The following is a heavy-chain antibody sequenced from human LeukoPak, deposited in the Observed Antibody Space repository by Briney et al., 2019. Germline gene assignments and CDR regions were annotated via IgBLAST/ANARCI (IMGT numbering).Heavy chain of an antibody. Sequence: VASVKVSCKASGGTFSSYAISWVRQAPGQGLEWMGGIIPIFGTANYAQKFQGRVTITADESTSTAYMELSSLRSEDTAVYYCASTDYGGNIDYWGQGTLVTVSS. CDR1: GGTFSSYA. D-gene: IGHD4-23*01. J-gene: IGHJ4*02. V-gene: IGHV1-69*01. CDR2: IIPIFGTA. CDR3: ASTDYGGNIDY.